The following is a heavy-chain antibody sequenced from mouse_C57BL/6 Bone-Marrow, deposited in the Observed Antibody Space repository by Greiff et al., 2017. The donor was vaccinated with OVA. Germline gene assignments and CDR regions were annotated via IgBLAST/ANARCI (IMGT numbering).Heavy chain of an antibody. CDR3: ARSYSNYPDY. Sequence: QVQLKQPGAELVRPGSSVKLSCKASGYTFTSYWMDWVKQRPGQGLEWIGNIYPSDSETHYNQKFKDKATLTVDKSSSTAYMQLSSLTSEDSAVYYCARSYSNYPDYWGQGTTLTVSS. D-gene: IGHD2-5*01. CDR2: IYPSDSET. J-gene: IGHJ2*01. V-gene: IGHV1-61*01. CDR1: GYTFTSYW.